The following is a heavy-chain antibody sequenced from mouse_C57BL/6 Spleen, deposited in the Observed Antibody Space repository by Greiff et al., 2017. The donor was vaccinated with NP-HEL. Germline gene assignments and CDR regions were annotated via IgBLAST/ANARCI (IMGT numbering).Heavy chain of an antibody. Sequence: QVQLQQPGAELVRPGSSVKLSCKASGYTFTSYWMHWVKQRPIQGLEWIGNIDPSDSETHYNQKFKDKATLTVDKSSSTAYMQLSSLTSEDSAVYYCARSSYSNHYAMVYWGQGTSVTVSS. CDR2: IDPSDSET. CDR3: ARSSYSNHYAMVY. J-gene: IGHJ4*01. CDR1: GYTFTSYW. V-gene: IGHV1-52*01. D-gene: IGHD2-5*01.